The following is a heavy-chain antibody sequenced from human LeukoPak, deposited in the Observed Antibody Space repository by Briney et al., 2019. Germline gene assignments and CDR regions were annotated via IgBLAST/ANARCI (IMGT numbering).Heavy chain of an antibody. J-gene: IGHJ6*02. V-gene: IGHV1-69*04. Sequence: ASVKVSCKASGGTFSSYAISWVRQAPGQGLEWMGRIIPILGIANYAQKFQGRVTITAGKSTSTAYMELSSLRSEDTAVYYCVRDQGIAVAGIYYYYGMDVWGQGTTVTVSS. CDR1: GGTFSSYA. D-gene: IGHD6-19*01. CDR3: VRDQGIAVAGIYYYYGMDV. CDR2: IIPILGIA.